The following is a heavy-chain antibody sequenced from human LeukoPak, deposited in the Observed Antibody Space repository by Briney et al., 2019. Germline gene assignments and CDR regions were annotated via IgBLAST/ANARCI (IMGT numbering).Heavy chain of an antibody. D-gene: IGHD3-10*01. CDR2: ISASGTA. V-gene: IGHV3-23*01. CDR3: ARDHYGSGSWFDP. CDR1: GFTFSTYA. J-gene: IGHJ5*02. Sequence: PGGSLRLSCAASGFTFSTYAMTWVRQAPGKGLEWVSVISASGTAHYADSMRGRFTISRDNSKNTLYLQMNSLRAEDTAVYYCARDHYGSGSWFDPWGQGTLVTVSS.